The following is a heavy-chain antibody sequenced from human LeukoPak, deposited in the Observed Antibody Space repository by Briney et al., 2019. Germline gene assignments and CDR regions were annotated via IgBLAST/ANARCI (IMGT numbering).Heavy chain of an antibody. Sequence: PGGSLRLSCAASGFTFSSYSMNWVRQAPGKGLEWVSYISSSSSTIYYADSVKGRFTISRDNSKNTLYLQMNSLRAEDTAVYYCARGGLGYCGGGSCSNYYYYMDVWGKGTTVTISS. CDR3: ARGGLGYCGGGSCSNYYYYMDV. D-gene: IGHD2-15*01. J-gene: IGHJ6*03. CDR1: GFTFSSYS. CDR2: ISSSSSTI. V-gene: IGHV3-48*01.